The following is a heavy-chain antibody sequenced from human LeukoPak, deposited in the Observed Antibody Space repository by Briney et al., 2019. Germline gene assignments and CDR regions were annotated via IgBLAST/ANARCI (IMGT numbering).Heavy chain of an antibody. CDR1: GFTFSSYE. Sequence: GGSPRLSCAASGFTFSSYEMDWVRRAPGKGLEWVSYIGGSGGSRYYADSVKGRFTSSRDNAKNSLYLQMNSLRVEDTAVYYCAREDGDAFDIWGQGTVVSVPS. CDR2: IGGSGGSR. CDR3: AREDGDAFDI. V-gene: IGHV3-48*03. D-gene: IGHD5-24*01. J-gene: IGHJ3*02.